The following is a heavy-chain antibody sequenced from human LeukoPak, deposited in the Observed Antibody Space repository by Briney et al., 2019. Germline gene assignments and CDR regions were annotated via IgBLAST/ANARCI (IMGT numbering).Heavy chain of an antibody. D-gene: IGHD6-13*01. CDR2: ISPNSGGT. J-gene: IGHJ4*02. V-gene: IGHV1-2*02. Sequence: ASVKVSCKASGYTFSGFYIHWVRQAPGQGLEWMGWISPNSGGTNYAQKFQGRVTMTRDTSISTACMELSRLRFDDTAVYYCARDRYTSSNHFDYWGQGTLVTVSS. CDR3: ARDRYTSSNHFDY. CDR1: GYTFSGFY.